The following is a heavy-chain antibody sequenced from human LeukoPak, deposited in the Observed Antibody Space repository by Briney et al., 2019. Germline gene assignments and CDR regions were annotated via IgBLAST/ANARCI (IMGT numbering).Heavy chain of an antibody. Sequence: PSETLSLTCAVYGGSFSGYYWSWIRQSPGKGLEWIGEINHSGSTNYNPSLKSRVTISVDTSKNQFSLKLSSVTAADTAVYYCARVGYGMDVWGQGTTVTVSS. J-gene: IGHJ6*02. V-gene: IGHV4-34*01. CDR3: ARVGYGMDV. CDR1: GGSFSGYY. CDR2: INHSGST.